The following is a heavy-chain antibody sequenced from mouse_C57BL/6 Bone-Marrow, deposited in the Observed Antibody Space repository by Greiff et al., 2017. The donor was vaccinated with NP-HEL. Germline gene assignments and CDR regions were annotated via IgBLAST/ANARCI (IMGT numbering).Heavy chain of an antibody. D-gene: IGHD1-1*01. CDR3: ARHGVTTVGGV. V-gene: IGHV5-6*01. CDR1: GFTFSSYG. Sequence: EVKLMESGGDLVKPGGSLKLSCAASGFTFSSYGMSWVRQTPDKRLEWVATISSGGSYTYYPDSVKGRFTISRDNAKNTLYLQMSSLKSEDTAMYYCARHGVTTVGGVWGTGTTVTVSS. J-gene: IGHJ1*03. CDR2: ISSGGSYT.